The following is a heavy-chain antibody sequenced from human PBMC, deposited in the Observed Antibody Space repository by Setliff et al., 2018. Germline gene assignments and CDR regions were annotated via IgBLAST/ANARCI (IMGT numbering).Heavy chain of an antibody. CDR3: AKGDGGYPSDS. D-gene: IGHD2-15*01. Sequence: SSETLSLTCAAYGGTFSDYYWTWIRQPPGKGLEWVGEINHRGSTNYNPSLKSRVTISVDTSKDQFSLSLTSVTAADTAVYYCAKGDGGYPSDSWGQGILVTVSS. CDR2: INHRGST. V-gene: IGHV4-34*01. CDR1: GGTFSDYY. J-gene: IGHJ4*02.